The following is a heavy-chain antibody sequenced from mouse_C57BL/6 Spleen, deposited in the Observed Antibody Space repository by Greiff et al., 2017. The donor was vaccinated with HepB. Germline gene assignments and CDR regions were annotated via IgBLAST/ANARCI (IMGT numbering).Heavy chain of an antibody. V-gene: IGHV1-69*01. J-gene: IGHJ3*01. Sequence: QVQLQQPGAELVMPGASVKLSCKASGYTFTSYWMHWVKQRPGQGLEWIGEIDPSDSYTNYNQKFKGKSTLTVDKSSSTAYMQLSSLTSEDSAVYYCVLSSSYNWFAYWGQGTLVTVSA. D-gene: IGHD1-1*01. CDR2: IDPSDSYT. CDR1: GYTFTSYW. CDR3: VLSSSYNWFAY.